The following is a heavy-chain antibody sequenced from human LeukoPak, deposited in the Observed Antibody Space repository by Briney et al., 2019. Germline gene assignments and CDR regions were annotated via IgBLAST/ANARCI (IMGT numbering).Heavy chain of an antibody. Sequence: ASVKVSCKASGYTFTSYGISWVRQAPGQGLEWIGWISAYNGNTNYAQKLQGRVTMTTDTSTSTAYMELRSLRSDDTAVYYCARAQEYYDILTGSDYWGQGTLVTVSS. J-gene: IGHJ4*02. D-gene: IGHD3-9*01. V-gene: IGHV1-18*04. CDR1: GYTFTSYG. CDR3: ARAQEYYDILTGSDY. CDR2: ISAYNGNT.